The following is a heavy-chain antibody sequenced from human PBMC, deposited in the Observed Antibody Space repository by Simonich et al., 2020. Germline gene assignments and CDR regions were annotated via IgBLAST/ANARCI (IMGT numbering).Heavy chain of an antibody. J-gene: IGHJ3*02. Sequence: QVQLVQSGAEVKKPGASVTVSCKVSGYTFTGYYMHWVRQALGQGLERMGRLNPNRGGTTYTQKFQGRVTMTRDTAISTAYMELSRLRSDDTAVYYCAVDTFLGYCSSTSCYDAFDIWGQGTMVTVSA. CDR2: LNPNRGGT. CDR1: GYTFTGYY. CDR3: AVDTFLGYCSSTSCYDAFDI. V-gene: IGHV1-2*06. D-gene: IGHD2-2*01.